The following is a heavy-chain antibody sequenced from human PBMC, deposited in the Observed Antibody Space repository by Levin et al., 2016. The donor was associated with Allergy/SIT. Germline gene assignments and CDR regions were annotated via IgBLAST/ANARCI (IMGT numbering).Heavy chain of an antibody. CDR3: ARDRITMVRGANVYGMDV. Sequence: WIRQPPGKGLEWIGYIYYSGSTYYNPSLKSRVTISVDTSKNQFSLKLSSVTAADTAVYYCARDRITMVRGANVYGMDVWGQGTTVTVSS. CDR2: IYYSGST. V-gene: IGHV4-31*02. J-gene: IGHJ6*02. D-gene: IGHD3-10*01.